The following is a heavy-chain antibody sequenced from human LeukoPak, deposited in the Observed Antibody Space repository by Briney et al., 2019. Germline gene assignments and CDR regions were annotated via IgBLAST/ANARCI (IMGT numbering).Heavy chain of an antibody. CDR1: GFIFSSYE. CDR2: ISSSGSTI. Sequence: GGSLRLSCAASGFIFSSYEMNWVRQAPGKGLEWVSYISSSGSTIYYADSVKGRFTISRDNAKNSLYLQMNSLGAEDTAVYYCARRPYYYDSLDYWGLDYWGQGTLVTVSS. D-gene: IGHD3-22*01. V-gene: IGHV3-48*03. J-gene: IGHJ4*02. CDR3: ARRPYYYDSLDYWGLDY.